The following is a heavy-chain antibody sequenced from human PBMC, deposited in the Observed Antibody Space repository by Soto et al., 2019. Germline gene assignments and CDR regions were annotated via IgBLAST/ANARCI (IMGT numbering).Heavy chain of an antibody. D-gene: IGHD2-21*01. J-gene: IGHJ4*02. CDR1: GGSISSYY. CDR2: IYYSGST. Sequence: SETLSLTCTVSGGSISSYYWSWIRQHPGKGLEWMGYIYYSGSTNYNPSLKSRVTISVDTSKNQFSLKLSSVTPADTAAYYCARVAGDTLTQYYFDYWGQRTLVTVS. V-gene: IGHV4-59*01. CDR3: ARVAGDTLTQYYFDY.